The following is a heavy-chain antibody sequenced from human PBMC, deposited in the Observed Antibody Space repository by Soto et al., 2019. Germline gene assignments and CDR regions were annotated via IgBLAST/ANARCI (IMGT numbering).Heavy chain of an antibody. CDR1: GFTFTTST. CDR2: LVVGNGNT. Sequence: QMQLVQSGPEVKKPGTSVRVSCKASGFTFTTSTIQWVRQTRGDRLEWIGWLVVGNGNTNSAQSLRHRVTFSRDMSTSTAYLQLSGLRTDDTAMYYCTTASAGYTFGFDYWGQGSLVTVSS. D-gene: IGHD3-16*01. V-gene: IGHV1-58*02. CDR3: TTASAGYTFGFDY. J-gene: IGHJ4*02.